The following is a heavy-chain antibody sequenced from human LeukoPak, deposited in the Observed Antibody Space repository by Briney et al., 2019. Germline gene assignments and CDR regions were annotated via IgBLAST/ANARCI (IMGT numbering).Heavy chain of an antibody. CDR2: ISAYNGNT. Sequence: ASVKVSCKASGYTFTSYGISWVRQAPGQGLEGIGWISAYNGNTNYAQKLQGRVTMTTDTSTSTAYMELRSLRSDDTAVYYCARGYSGYDYEDYWGQGTLVTVSS. J-gene: IGHJ4*02. CDR3: ARGYSGYDYEDY. CDR1: GYTFTSYG. D-gene: IGHD5-12*01. V-gene: IGHV1-18*04.